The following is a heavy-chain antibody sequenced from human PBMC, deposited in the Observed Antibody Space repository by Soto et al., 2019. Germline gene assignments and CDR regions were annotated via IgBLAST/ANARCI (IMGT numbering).Heavy chain of an antibody. CDR1: GGSISSGDYY. Sequence: SETLSLTCSVSGGSISSGDYYWSWIRQPPGKGLEWIGYIDYSGSTYYNPSLKSRVTISVDTSKNQFSLKLSSVTAADTAVYYCARTGWVKVVIEPNGFDPWGQGALVTVS. V-gene: IGHV4-30-4*01. D-gene: IGHD2-15*01. CDR2: IDYSGST. CDR3: ARTGWVKVVIEPNGFDP. J-gene: IGHJ5*02.